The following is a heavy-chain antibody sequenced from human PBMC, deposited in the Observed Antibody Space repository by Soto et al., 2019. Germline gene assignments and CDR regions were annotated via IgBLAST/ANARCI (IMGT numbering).Heavy chain of an antibody. CDR2: IYYSGST. CDR1: GGSISSGGYY. CDR3: AREVPYYYDSSGYYYYYYGMDV. V-gene: IGHV4-31*03. Sequence: QVQLQESGPGLVKPSQTLSLTCTVSGGSISSGGYYWSWIRQHPGKGLEWIGYIYYSGSTYYNPSLQRRVTISVDTSKNQFSLKLSSVTAADTAVYYCAREVPYYYDSSGYYYYYYGMDVWGQGTTVTVSS. D-gene: IGHD3-22*01. J-gene: IGHJ6*02.